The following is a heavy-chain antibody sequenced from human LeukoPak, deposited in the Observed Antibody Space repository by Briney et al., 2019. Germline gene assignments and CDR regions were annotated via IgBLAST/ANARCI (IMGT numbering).Heavy chain of an antibody. CDR1: GFTFSSYA. CDR3: ATLRLSDHFDY. V-gene: IGHV3-23*01. D-gene: IGHD2-15*01. J-gene: IGHJ4*02. Sequence: PGGALRLSCAASGFTFSSYAMNWVRLSPGKGLEWVAAITANGNTTYYADSVKGRFTISRDNSKNTLYLQMNSLRAEDTAVYYCATLRLSDHFDYWGQGTLVTVSS. CDR2: ITANGNTT.